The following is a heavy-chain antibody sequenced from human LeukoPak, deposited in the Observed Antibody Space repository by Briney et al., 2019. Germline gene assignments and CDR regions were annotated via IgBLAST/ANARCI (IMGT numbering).Heavy chain of an antibody. V-gene: IGHV1-69*04. CDR1: GGTFSSYA. D-gene: IGHD3-22*01. J-gene: IGHJ6*02. CDR2: IIPNLGIA. Sequence: SVKVSCKAFGGTFSSYAISWVRQAPGQGLEWMGRIIPNLGIANYAQKFQGRVTITADKSTSTAYMELSSLRSEDTAVYYCARGSPHSITMIVVVSYGMDVWGQGTTVTVSS. CDR3: ARGSPHSITMIVVVSYGMDV.